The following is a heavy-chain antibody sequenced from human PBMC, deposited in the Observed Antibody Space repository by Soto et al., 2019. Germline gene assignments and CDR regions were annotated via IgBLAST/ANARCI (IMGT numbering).Heavy chain of an antibody. CDR2: IYYSGST. J-gene: IGHJ5*02. V-gene: IGHV4-30-4*01. Sequence: SETLSLTCTVSGGSISSGDYYWSWIRQPPGKGLEWIGYIYYSGSTYYNPSLKSRVTISLDRSNNQCSLKLNSVTAADTAVYFCAGMPYTSGLRFDPWGPGTLVTVSS. CDR3: AGMPYTSGLRFDP. CDR1: GGSISSGDYY. D-gene: IGHD6-19*01.